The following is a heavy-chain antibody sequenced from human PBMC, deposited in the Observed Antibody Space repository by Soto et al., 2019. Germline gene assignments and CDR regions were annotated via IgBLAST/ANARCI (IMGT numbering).Heavy chain of an antibody. V-gene: IGHV3-30*18. CDR2: ISYDGSNK. Sequence: QVQLVESGGGVVQPGRSLRLSCAASGFTFSSYGMHWVRQAPGKGLEWVAVISYDGSNKYYADSVKGRFTISRDNSKNTLYLQMNSLRAEDTAVYYCAKDPKNTYYDFWSGYYPPGYYGMDVWGQGTTVTVSS. CDR1: GFTFSSYG. J-gene: IGHJ6*02. CDR3: AKDPKNTYYDFWSGYYPPGYYGMDV. D-gene: IGHD3-3*01.